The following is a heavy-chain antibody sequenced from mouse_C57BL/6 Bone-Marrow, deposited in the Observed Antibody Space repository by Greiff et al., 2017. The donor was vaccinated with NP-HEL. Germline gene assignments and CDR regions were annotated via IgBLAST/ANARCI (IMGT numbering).Heavy chain of an antibody. CDR1: GYSITSGYY. CDR3: ARDGSSYWYFDV. Sequence: EVQLQESGPGLVKPSQSLSLTCSVTGYSITSGYYWNWIRQFPGNKLEWMGYISYDGSNNYNPSLKNRISITRDTSKNQFCMKLNSVTTEATATYDGARDGSSYWYFDVWGKGTTVTVSS. CDR2: ISYDGSN. J-gene: IGHJ1*03. V-gene: IGHV3-6*01. D-gene: IGHD1-1*01.